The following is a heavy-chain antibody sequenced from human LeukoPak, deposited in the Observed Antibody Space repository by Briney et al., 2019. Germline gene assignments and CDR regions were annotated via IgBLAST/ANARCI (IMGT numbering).Heavy chain of an antibody. CDR1: GFTFSSYG. D-gene: IGHD4-17*01. CDR2: ISYDGSNK. J-gene: IGHJ4*02. V-gene: IGHV3-30*18. CDR3: AKDVWVTTGIDY. Sequence: PGRSLRLSCAASGFTFSSYGMHWVRQAPGKGLEWVAVISYDGSNKYYADSVKGRFTIPRDNSKNTLYLQMNSLRAEDTAVYYCAKDVWVTTGIDYWGQGTLVTVSS.